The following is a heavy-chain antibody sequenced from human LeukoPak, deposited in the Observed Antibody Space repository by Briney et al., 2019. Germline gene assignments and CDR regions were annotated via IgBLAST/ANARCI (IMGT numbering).Heavy chain of an antibody. CDR2: INHRGST. CDR3: ARAKGAVVAAISLDY. V-gene: IGHV4-34*01. CDR1: GGSFSGYY. J-gene: IGHJ4*02. D-gene: IGHD2-15*01. Sequence: PSETLSLTCAVYGGSFSGYYWSWIRQPPGKGLEWIGEINHRGSTNYNPSLKSRVTISVDTSKNQFSLKLSSVTAADTAVYYCARAKGAVVAAISLDYWGQGTLVTVPS.